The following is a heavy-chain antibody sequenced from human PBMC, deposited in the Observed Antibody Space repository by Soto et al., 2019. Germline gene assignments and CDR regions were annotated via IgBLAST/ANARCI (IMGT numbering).Heavy chain of an antibody. D-gene: IGHD6-13*01. CDR1: GFSFSDYV. CDR2: ISGSDGST. V-gene: IGHV3-23*01. CDR3: AKDRERDAWYEDQ. J-gene: IGHJ4*02. Sequence: GSLRLSCVASGFSFSDYVMSWVRQAPGEGLEWVSVISGSDGSTYYADSVKGRFTISRDDSKNTLYLQMNSLRAEDTAIYYCAKDRERDAWYEDQWGQGTLVTVS.